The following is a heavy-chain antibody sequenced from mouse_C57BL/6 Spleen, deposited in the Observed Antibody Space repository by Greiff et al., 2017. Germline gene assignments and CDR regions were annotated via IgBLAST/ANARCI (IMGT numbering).Heavy chain of an antibody. CDR1: GYAFSSSW. Sequence: VQLHQSGPELVKPGASVKISCKASGYAFSSSWMNWLKQRPGKGLAWIGRIYPGDGDTNYIGKFKGKATLTADKASSTAYMHLSSLTSEDAAVYVCAREGLLLRGDFDYWGQGTTLTVSS. CDR3: AREGLLLRGDFDY. V-gene: IGHV1-82*01. CDR2: IYPGDGDT. J-gene: IGHJ2*01. D-gene: IGHD1-1*01.